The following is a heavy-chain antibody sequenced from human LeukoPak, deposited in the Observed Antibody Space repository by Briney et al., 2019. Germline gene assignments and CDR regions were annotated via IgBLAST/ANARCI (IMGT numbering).Heavy chain of an antibody. CDR3: ARDLSFGSLDF. D-gene: IGHD1-26*01. CDR2: MWYDGSRE. V-gene: IGHV3-33*01. J-gene: IGHJ4*02. Sequence: GGSLRLSCAASGFILSTHGMHWVRQAPGRGLEWVAGMWYDGSREDYADSVKGRFTISRDMSKNTLNLQMNSLRVEDTAMFYCARDLSFGSLDFRGQGTLVTVSS. CDR1: GFILSTHG.